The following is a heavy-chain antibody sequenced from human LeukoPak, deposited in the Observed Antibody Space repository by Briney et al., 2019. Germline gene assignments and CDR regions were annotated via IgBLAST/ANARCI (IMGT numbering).Heavy chain of an antibody. V-gene: IGHV3-30*03. CDR2: ISYHGSEK. J-gene: IGHJ4*02. CDR3: ASDFNALTTF. D-gene: IGHD4-17*01. CDR1: GFSFKNYG. Sequence: GGSLRLSCAASGFSFKNYGMHWVRQAPGKGLEWVAVISYHGSEKIYADSVRGRFTISRDNAKYTIFLEMSGLRPEDTAVYYCASDFNALTTFWGQGVLVTVSS.